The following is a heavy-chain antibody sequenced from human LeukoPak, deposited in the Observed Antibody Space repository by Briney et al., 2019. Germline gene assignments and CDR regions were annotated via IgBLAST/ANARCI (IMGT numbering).Heavy chain of an antibody. CDR3: ARIRLLAGLDY. V-gene: IGHV2-70*11. Sequence: SGPTLVNPTQTLTLTCTFSGFSLSTAGMCVSWIRQPPVKALEWLARLEWDDDKYYSTSLKTRLTISNATSKNQVVLTMTHMHPSDTATYYCARIRLLAGLDYWGQGTLVTVSS. CDR1: GFSLSTAGMC. CDR2: LEWDDDK. J-gene: IGHJ4*02. D-gene: IGHD6-19*01.